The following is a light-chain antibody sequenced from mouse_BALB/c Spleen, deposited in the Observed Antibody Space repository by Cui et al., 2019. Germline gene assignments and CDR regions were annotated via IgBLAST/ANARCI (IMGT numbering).Light chain of an antibody. Sequence: DIVMTQSQKFMSTSVGDRVSVTCKASQNVGTNVAWYQQKPGQSPKALIYSASYRYSGVPDRFKGSGSGTDFTLTISNVQSEDLAEYFCQQYNSYPFTFGSGTKLEIK. CDR2: SAS. CDR1: QNVGTN. CDR3: QQYNSYPFT. V-gene: IGKV6-15*01. J-gene: IGKJ4*01.